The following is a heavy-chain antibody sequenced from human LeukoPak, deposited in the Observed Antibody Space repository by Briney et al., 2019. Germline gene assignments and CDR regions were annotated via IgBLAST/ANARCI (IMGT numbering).Heavy chain of an antibody. J-gene: IGHJ4*02. V-gene: IGHV3-30*02. CDR1: GFTFSSYG. CDR2: IRSDGSTK. D-gene: IGHD3-10*01. Sequence: GGSLRLSCAASGFTFSSYGMHWVRQAPGKGLEWVAFIRSDGSTKYYADSVKGRFTISRDNSKNTLYLQMNSLRAEDTAVYYCAKGHYYGSGSYYTYYFDYWGQGTLVTVSS. CDR3: AKGHYYGSGSYYTYYFDY.